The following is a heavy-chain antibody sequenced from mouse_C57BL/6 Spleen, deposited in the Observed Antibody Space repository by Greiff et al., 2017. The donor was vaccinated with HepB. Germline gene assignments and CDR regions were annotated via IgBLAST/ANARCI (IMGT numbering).Heavy chain of an antibody. J-gene: IGHJ4*01. CDR3: ANRVYYAMDY. Sequence: EVKLVESGPGLVKPSQSLSLTCSVTGYSITSGYYWNWIRQFPGNKLEWMGYISYDGSNNYNPSLKNRISITRDTSKNQFFLKLNSVTTEDTATYYCANRVYYAMDYWGQGTSVTVSS. V-gene: IGHV3-6*01. CDR1: GYSITSGYY. CDR2: ISYDGSN. D-gene: IGHD6-1*01.